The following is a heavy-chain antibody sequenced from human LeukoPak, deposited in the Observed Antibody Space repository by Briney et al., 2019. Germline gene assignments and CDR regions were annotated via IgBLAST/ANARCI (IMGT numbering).Heavy chain of an antibody. CDR1: GFTFSSYA. D-gene: IGHD6-13*01. V-gene: IGHV3-30*04. J-gene: IGHJ6*03. Sequence: GGSLRLSCAASGFTFSSYAMHWVRQAPGKGLEWVAVISYDGSNKYYADSVKGRFTISRDNSKNTLYLQMNGLRAEDTAVYYCARVGQQLADYYYYMDVWGKGTTVTVSS. CDR3: ARVGQQLADYYYYMDV. CDR2: ISYDGSNK.